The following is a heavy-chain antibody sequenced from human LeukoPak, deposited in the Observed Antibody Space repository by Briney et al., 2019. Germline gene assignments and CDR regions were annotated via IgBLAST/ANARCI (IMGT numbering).Heavy chain of an antibody. CDR1: GGSISSGDYY. CDR3: ARDPAHVRGVPFDY. Sequence: SETLSLTCTVSGGSISSGDYYWSWIRQPPGKGLEWIGYIYYSGSTYYNPSLKSRVTISVDTSKNQFSLKLSSVTAADTAVYYCARDPAHVRGVPFDYWGQGTLVTVSS. V-gene: IGHV4-30-4*01. CDR2: IYYSGST. J-gene: IGHJ4*02. D-gene: IGHD3-10*02.